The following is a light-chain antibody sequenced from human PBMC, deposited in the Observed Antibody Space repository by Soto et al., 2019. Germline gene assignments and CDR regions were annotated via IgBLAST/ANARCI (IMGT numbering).Light chain of an antibody. CDR1: QGFSNY. V-gene: IGKV1-39*01. Sequence: DVQKTKYPSSLSASVGDRVTITCRASQGFSNYLNWYQQKPGKAPNLLIYHASNLKSGVPARFSGSGSGTDCTLTISSLQPEDFASYYCQHCYSTPRTFGQGTKVDIK. CDR3: QHCYSTPRT. CDR2: HAS. J-gene: IGKJ1*01.